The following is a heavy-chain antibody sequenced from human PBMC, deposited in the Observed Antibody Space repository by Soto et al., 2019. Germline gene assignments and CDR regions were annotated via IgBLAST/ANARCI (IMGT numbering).Heavy chain of an antibody. V-gene: IGHV4-4*02. CDR1: GGSISSSNW. CDR2: IYHSGST. J-gene: IGHJ6*02. CDR3: ARVTAYGAGYYYYGMDV. D-gene: IGHD4-17*01. Sequence: QVQLQESGPGLVKPSGTLSLTCAVSGGSISSSNWWSWVRQPPGKGLEWIGEIYHSGSTNYNPSLKRRVTISVDKSKNQFSLKLSSVTAADTAVYYCARVTAYGAGYYYYGMDVWGQGTTVTVSS.